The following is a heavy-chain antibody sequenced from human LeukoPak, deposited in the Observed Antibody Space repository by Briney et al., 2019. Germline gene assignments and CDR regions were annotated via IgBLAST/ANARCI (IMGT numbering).Heavy chain of an antibody. Sequence: GGSLRLSCTASEFTFGDYAMSWIRQAPGKGLEWVGFIRSKAYGETADYAASVKGRFTISRDDSKAIAYLQMNSLKTEDTAVYHYTRDRGAYNLYDYWGQGTLVTVSS. V-gene: IGHV3-49*03. CDR3: TRDRGAYNLYDY. J-gene: IGHJ4*02. CDR2: IRSKAYGETA. CDR1: EFTFGDYA. D-gene: IGHD1-1*01.